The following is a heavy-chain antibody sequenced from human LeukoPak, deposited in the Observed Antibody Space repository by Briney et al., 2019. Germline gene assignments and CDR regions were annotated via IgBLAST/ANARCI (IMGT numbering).Heavy chain of an antibody. CDR2: IITIIVIA. CDR1: GGTFNSYT. Sequence: SVKLSCKASGGTFNSYTISWVRQAPGQGIEWMGRIITIIVIATYQQKFQARVTITADKSTSPAYMELSSLQSEDTAVYYCARDSYGGPLRYFDYWGQGTLVTVSS. D-gene: IGHD4-23*01. J-gene: IGHJ4*02. V-gene: IGHV1-69*04. CDR3: ARDSYGGPLRYFDY.